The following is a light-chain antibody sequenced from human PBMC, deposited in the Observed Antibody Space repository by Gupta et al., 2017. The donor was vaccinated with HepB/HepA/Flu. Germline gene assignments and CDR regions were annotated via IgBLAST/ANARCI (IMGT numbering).Light chain of an antibody. CDR2: DAS. V-gene: IGKV3-11*01. CDR3: QQRRSWPIT. Sequence: EIVLTQSPGTLSLSPGERATLSCRASQYVNIYLAWYQQTPGQAPRLLIYDASNRATGIPARFSGSGSGTDFTLTISSLEPEDFAVYYCQQRRSWPITFGQGTRLEIK. CDR1: QYVNIY. J-gene: IGKJ5*01.